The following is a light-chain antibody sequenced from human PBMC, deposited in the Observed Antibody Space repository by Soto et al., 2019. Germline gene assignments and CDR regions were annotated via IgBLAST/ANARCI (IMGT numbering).Light chain of an antibody. CDR3: QQRSNLWT. CDR2: DAS. J-gene: IGKJ1*01. V-gene: IGKV3-11*01. Sequence: EIVLTQSPATLSLSPGERATLSCRASQSVSSYLAWYQQKPGQAPRLLIYDASNRATGIPARFSGSGSGTDFTLTISSLEPEDFAVDDCQQRSNLWTFGQGTKVDIK. CDR1: QSVSSY.